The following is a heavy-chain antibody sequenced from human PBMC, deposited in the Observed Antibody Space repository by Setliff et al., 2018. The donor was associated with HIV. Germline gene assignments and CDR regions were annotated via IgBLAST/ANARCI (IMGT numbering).Heavy chain of an antibody. D-gene: IGHD6-13*01. CDR2: IYSSGSP. J-gene: IGHJ6*03. CDR1: GASISNSNAY. CDR3: ARHRDPPGTSWIYYYYYMDL. V-gene: IGHV4-39*01. Sequence: SETLSLTCGVYGASISNSNAYWGWIRQPPGKRLEWLGSIYSSGSPSYNPSLSSRLTISVDTSKNHVSLRLTSVTAADMGVYYCARHRDPPGTSWIYYYYYMDLWGEGTTVTVSS.